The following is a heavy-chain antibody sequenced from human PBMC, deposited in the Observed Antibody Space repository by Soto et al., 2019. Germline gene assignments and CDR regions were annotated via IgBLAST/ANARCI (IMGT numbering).Heavy chain of an antibody. CDR2: IYYSGST. CDR3: ARDPTSVTMVRGFGDYGMDV. Sequence: QVQLQESGPGLVKPSQTLSLTCTVSGGSISSGGYYWSWIRQHPGKGLEWIGYIYYSGSTYYNPSLKSRVTIAVDTYKIQFSLELSSVTAADTAVYYCARDPTSVTMVRGFGDYGMDVLCQGTTVTVSS. CDR1: GGSISSGGYY. D-gene: IGHD3-10*01. J-gene: IGHJ6*02. V-gene: IGHV4-31*03.